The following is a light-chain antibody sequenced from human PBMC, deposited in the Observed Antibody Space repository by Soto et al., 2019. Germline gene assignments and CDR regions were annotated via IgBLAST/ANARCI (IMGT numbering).Light chain of an antibody. CDR1: SSDVGGYNY. V-gene: IGLV2-8*01. CDR2: EVH. Sequence: QSALTQPRSVSGSPGQSVAISCTGTSSDVGGYNYVSWYQQHPGKAPKLMIFEVHKRPSGVPDRFSGSKSGNTASLTVSGLQAEDEADYYCSSYGGTNNLLFGGGTKLTVL. CDR3: SSYGGTNNLL. J-gene: IGLJ2*01.